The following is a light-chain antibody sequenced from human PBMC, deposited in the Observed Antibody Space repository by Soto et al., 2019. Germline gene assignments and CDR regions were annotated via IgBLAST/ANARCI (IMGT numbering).Light chain of an antibody. V-gene: IGKV3-20*01. Sequence: EIVLTQSPGTLSLSPGERATLSCRASQSVSSSYLAWYQQKPGQAPRLLIYGASSRATGIPDRLCGSGSATDFSITISRLEPQDFSVYYCHQYGSSPPWTFGQGTKVEIK. CDR3: HQYGSSPPWT. CDR2: GAS. J-gene: IGKJ1*01. CDR1: QSVSSSY.